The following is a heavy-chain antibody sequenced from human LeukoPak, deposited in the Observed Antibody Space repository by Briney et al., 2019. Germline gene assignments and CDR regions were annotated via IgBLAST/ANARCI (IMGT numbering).Heavy chain of an antibody. CDR1: GFTFGDYG. Sequence: QSGGSLRLSFTAPGFTFGDYGMTGFRQAPGKGRKGVGFIRSKAYGGTTEYAASVKGRFTISRDDSKSIAYLQMNSLKTEDTAVYYCTAAARRFSGWYYFQHWGQGTLVTVSS. D-gene: IGHD6-19*01. CDR3: TAAARRFSGWYYFQH. V-gene: IGHV3-49*03. J-gene: IGHJ1*01. CDR2: IRSKAYGGTT.